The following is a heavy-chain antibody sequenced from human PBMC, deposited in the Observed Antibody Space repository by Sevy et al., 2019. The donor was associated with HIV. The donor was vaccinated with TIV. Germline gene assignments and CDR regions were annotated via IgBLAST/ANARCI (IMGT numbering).Heavy chain of an antibody. CDR3: AKVKEVATNRGFDY. J-gene: IGHJ4*02. D-gene: IGHD5-12*01. CDR1: GFTFSSYA. Sequence: GGSLRLSCAASGFTFSSYAMSWVRQAPGKGLEWVSAISGSGGSTYYADSVKGRFTNSRDNSKNTLYLQMNSLRAEDTAVYYCAKVKEVATNRGFDYWGQGTLVTVSS. CDR2: ISGSGGST. V-gene: IGHV3-23*01.